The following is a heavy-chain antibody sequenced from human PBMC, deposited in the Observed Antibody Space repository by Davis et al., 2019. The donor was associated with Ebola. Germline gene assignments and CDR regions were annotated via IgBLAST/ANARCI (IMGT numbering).Heavy chain of an antibody. Sequence: PGGSLRLSCAASGFTVSSNYMSWVRQAPGKGLEWVSVIYSGGSTYYADSVKGRFTISRHNSKNTLYLQMNSLRAEDTAVYYCATERYDYVWGSYRRSHFDYWGQGTLVTVSS. D-gene: IGHD3-16*02. CDR3: ATERYDYVWGSYRRSHFDY. CDR1: GFTVSSNY. J-gene: IGHJ4*02. CDR2: IYSGGST. V-gene: IGHV3-53*01.